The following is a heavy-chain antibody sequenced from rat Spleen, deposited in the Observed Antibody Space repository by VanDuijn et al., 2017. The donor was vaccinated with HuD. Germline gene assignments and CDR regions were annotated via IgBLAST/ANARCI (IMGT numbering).Heavy chain of an antibody. J-gene: IGHJ4*01. CDR3: ARHYNNYGVMDA. V-gene: IGHV5-7*01. CDR1: GFTFSNYN. CDR2: ISYDGSST. Sequence: EVQLVESGGGLVQPGRSLKLSCAASGFTFSNYNMAWVRQAPKKGLEWVATISYDGSSTYYRDSVKGRFTISRANAKSTLYLQMDSLRSEDTATYYCARHYNNYGVMDAWGQGASVTVSS. D-gene: IGHD1-10*01.